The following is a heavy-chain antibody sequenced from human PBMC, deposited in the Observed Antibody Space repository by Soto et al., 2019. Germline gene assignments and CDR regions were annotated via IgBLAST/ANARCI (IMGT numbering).Heavy chain of an antibody. CDR2: ISSSSSTI. CDR1: GFTFSSYS. D-gene: IGHD5-12*01. Sequence: PGGSLRLSCAASGFTFSSYSMNRVRQAPGKGLEWVSYISSSSSTIYYADSVKGRFTISRDNAKNSLYLQMNSLRDEDTAVYYCARAEWPDGYNYYWGQGTLVTVSS. V-gene: IGHV3-48*02. J-gene: IGHJ4*02. CDR3: ARAEWPDGYNYY.